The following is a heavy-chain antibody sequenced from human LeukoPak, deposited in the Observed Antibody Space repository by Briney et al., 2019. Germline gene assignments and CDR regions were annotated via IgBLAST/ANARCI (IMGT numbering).Heavy chain of an antibody. CDR3: TTDSLGWAENYYYYYMDV. CDR2: IKSKFDGGTS. V-gene: IGHV3-15*01. J-gene: IGHJ6*03. Sequence: GGSLRLSCAASGFSFNNAWMSWVCQAPGKGLEWVGRIKSKFDGGTSDYAAPVKGRFTISRDDSKNTLYLQINSLKTEDTAVYYCTTDSLGWAENYYYYYMDVWGKGTTVTVSS. CDR1: GFSFNNAW. D-gene: IGHD6-19*01.